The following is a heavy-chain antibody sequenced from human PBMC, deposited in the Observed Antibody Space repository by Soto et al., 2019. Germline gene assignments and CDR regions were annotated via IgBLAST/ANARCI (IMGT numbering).Heavy chain of an antibody. V-gene: IGHV4-4*07. CDR3: VRDGTKTLRDWFDP. D-gene: IGHD1-1*01. CDR2: IYATGTT. CDR1: GASISGFY. J-gene: IGHJ5*02. Sequence: SETLSLTCTVSGASISGFYWSWIRKSAGKGLEWIGRIYATGTTDYNPSLKSRVMMSVDTSKKQFSLKLRSVTAADTAVYYCVRDGTKTLRDWFDPWGPGISVTLSS.